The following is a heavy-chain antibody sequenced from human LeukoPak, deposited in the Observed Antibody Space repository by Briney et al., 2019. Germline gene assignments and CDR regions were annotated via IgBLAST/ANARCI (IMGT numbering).Heavy chain of an antibody. V-gene: IGHV4-34*01. CDR1: GGSFSGYY. CDR2: INHSGST. D-gene: IGHD3-3*01. J-gene: IGHJ3*02. CDR3: AREPYDFWSGYPDAFDI. Sequence: SETLSLTCAVYGGSFSGYYWSWIRQPSGKGLEWIGEINHSGSTNYNPSLKSRVTISVDTSKNQFSLKLSSVTAADTAVYYCAREPYDFWSGYPDAFDIWGQGTMVTVSS.